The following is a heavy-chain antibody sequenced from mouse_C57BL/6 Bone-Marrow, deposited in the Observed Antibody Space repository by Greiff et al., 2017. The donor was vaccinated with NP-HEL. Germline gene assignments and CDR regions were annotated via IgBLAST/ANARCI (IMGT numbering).Heavy chain of an antibody. Sequence: QVQLQQPGAELVMPGASVKLSCKASGYTFTSYWMHWVKQRPGQGLEWIGEIDPSDSYTNYNQKFKGKSTLTVDKSSSTAYMQLSSLTSEDSAVYYCARGGDASAWFDYWGQGTLVTVSA. CDR3: ARGGDASAWFDY. CDR2: IDPSDSYT. CDR1: GYTFTSYW. J-gene: IGHJ3*01. V-gene: IGHV1-69*01. D-gene: IGHD2-13*01.